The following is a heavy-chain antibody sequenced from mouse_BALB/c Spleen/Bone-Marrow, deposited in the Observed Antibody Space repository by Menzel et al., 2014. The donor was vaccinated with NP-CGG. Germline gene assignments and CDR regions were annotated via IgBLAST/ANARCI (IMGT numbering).Heavy chain of an antibody. V-gene: IGHV1-9*01. Sequence: QVTLKECGAELMKPGASVKISCKATGYTFSSYWIEWIKQRPGHGLEWIGETLPGSGSSNYNEKFKGKATFTADTSSNTAYMQLSSLTSEDSAVYYCASRGYAMDYWGQGTSVTVSS. J-gene: IGHJ4*01. CDR2: TLPGSGSS. CDR1: GYTFSSYW. CDR3: ASRGYAMDY.